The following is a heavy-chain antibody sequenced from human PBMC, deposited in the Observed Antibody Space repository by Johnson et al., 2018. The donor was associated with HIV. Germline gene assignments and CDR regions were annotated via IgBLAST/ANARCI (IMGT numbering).Heavy chain of an antibody. V-gene: IGHV3-74*01. J-gene: IGHJ3*02. CDR1: GFTFTNYW. Sequence: VQLVESGGGLVQPGGSLRLSCGVSGFTFTNYWLHWVRQAPGKGLVWVSHINEDGGRTDYADSVKGRSTISRDNAKNTLYLQVNSLRAEDTAVYYGARGFHSAFDIWGQGTMVTVSS. D-gene: IGHD2/OR15-2a*01. CDR2: INEDGGRT. CDR3: ARGFHSAFDI.